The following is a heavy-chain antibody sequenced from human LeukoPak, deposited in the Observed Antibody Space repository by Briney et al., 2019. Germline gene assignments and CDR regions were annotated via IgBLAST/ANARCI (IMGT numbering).Heavy chain of an antibody. CDR2: FDPEDGET. J-gene: IGHJ3*02. CDR3: ATDLLYPSHAFDI. CDR1: GYTLTELS. V-gene: IGHV1-24*01. D-gene: IGHD2-8*01. Sequence: ASVKVSCKVSGYTLTELSMHWVRQAPGKGLEWMGDFDPEDGETIYAQKFQGRVTMTEDTSTDTAYMELSSLRSEDTAVYYCATDLLYPSHAFDIWGQGTMVTVSS.